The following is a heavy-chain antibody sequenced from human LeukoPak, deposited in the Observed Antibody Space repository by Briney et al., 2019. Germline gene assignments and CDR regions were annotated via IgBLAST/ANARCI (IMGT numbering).Heavy chain of an antibody. D-gene: IGHD6-13*01. Sequence: GESLKISCKGSGYSLTSYWIGCVRQMPGKGLEWMGIIYPGDSDTRYSPSFQGQVTISADKSVSTAYLQWSSLKASDTAMYYCASFYSSSWYGVDYWGQGTLVTVSS. CDR3: ASFYSSSWYGVDY. CDR1: GYSLTSYW. CDR2: IYPGDSDT. J-gene: IGHJ4*02. V-gene: IGHV5-51*01.